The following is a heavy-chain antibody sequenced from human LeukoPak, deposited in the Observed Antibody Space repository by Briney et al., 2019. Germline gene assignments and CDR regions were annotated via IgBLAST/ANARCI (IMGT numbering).Heavy chain of an antibody. CDR1: GGSISSSSYY. J-gene: IGHJ4*02. CDR3: ARHLGYCSSTSCYADKVDY. CDR2: IYYSGST. Sequence: PSETLSLTCTVSGGSISSSSYYWGWIRQPPGKGLEWIGSIYYSGSTYYNPSLKSRVTISVDTSKNQFSLKLSSVTAADTAVYYCARHLGYCSSTSCYADKVDYWSQGTLVTVSS. V-gene: IGHV4-39*01. D-gene: IGHD2-2*01.